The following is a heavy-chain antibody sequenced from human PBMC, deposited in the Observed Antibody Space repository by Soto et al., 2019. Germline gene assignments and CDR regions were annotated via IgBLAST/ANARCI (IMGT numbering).Heavy chain of an antibody. CDR2: ISSSSSTI. V-gene: IGHV3-48*01. CDR3: ARDRADYGDYLAY. J-gene: IGHJ4*02. Sequence: EVQLVESGGGLVQPGGSLRLSCAASGFTFSSYSMNWVRQAPGKGLEWVSYISSSSSTIYYADSVKGRFTISSDNAKNSLYLQMNSLRAEDTAVYYCARDRADYGDYLAYWGQGTLVTVSS. D-gene: IGHD4-17*01. CDR1: GFTFSSYS.